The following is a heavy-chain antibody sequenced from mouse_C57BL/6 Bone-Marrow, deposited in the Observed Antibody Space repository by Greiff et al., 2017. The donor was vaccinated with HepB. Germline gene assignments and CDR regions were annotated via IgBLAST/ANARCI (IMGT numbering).Heavy chain of an antibody. CDR3: ARDYYGSDPYYFDY. J-gene: IGHJ2*01. V-gene: IGHV1-85*01. D-gene: IGHD1-1*01. CDR1: GYTFTSYD. Sequence: VKLMESGPELVKPGASVKLSCKASGYTFTSYDINWVKQRPGQGLEWIGWIYPRDGSTKYNEKFKGKATLTVDTSSSTAYMELHSLTSEDSAVYFCARDYYGSDPYYFDYWGQGTTLTVSS. CDR2: IYPRDGST.